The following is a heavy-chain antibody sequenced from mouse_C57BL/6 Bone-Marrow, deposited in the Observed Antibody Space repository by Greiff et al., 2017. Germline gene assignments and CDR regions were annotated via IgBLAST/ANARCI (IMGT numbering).Heavy chain of an antibody. CDR2: IYPGNSDT. Sequence: EVPLQESGTVLARPGASVKMSCKTSGYTFTSYWMHWVKQRPGQGLEWIGAIYPGNSDTSYNQKFKGKAKLTAVTSASTAYMELSSLTNGDSAVYDCTRSDYGSSFWFADWGQGTLVTVSA. V-gene: IGHV1-5*01. D-gene: IGHD1-1*01. CDR1: GYTFTSYW. J-gene: IGHJ3*01. CDR3: TRSDYGSSFWFAD.